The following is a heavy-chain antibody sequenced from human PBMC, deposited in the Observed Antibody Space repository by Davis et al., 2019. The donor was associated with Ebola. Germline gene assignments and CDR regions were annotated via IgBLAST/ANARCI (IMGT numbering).Heavy chain of an antibody. V-gene: IGHV4-34*01. CDR1: GGSFSGYY. CDR3: ARGLYCSGGSCFLDY. J-gene: IGHJ4*02. CDR2: IKHSGST. D-gene: IGHD2-15*01. Sequence: MPSETLSLTCAVYGGSFSGYYWSWIRQPPGKGLEWIGEIKHSGSTNYNPSLKSRVTISVDTSKNQFSLKLSSVTAADTAVYYCARGLYCSGGSCFLDYWGQGTLVTVSS.